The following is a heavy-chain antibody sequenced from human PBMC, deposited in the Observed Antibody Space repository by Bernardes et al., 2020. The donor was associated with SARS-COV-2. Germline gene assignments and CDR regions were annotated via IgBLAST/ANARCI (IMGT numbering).Heavy chain of an antibody. CDR2: IYYSGSA. V-gene: IGHV4-59*11. Sequence: SETLSLTCTVSGGSISNHYWSWIRQPPGKGLEWIGYIYYSGSANYNPSLKSRVTISLDTSKNQISLKLRSVTAADTAVYYCARLTIFPGYDAYYYFGMDGWGQGTTVTVSS. CDR1: GGSISNHY. J-gene: IGHJ6*02. D-gene: IGHD3-3*01. CDR3: ARLTIFPGYDAYYYFGMDG.